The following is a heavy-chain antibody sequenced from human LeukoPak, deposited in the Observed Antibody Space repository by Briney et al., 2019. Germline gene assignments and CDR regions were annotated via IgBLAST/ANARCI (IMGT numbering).Heavy chain of an antibody. D-gene: IGHD4-11*01. V-gene: IGHV3-7*01. CDR2: IKQDGSEK. CDR1: GFTFSSYW. Sequence: PGGSLRLSCAASGFTFSSYWMSWVRPAPGKGREGVANIKQDGSEKYYVDSVKGRFTISRDNAKNSLYLQMNSLRAEDTAVYYCARDSTTVILYYYYYGMDVWGQGTTVTVSS. CDR3: ARDSTTVILYYYYYGMDV. J-gene: IGHJ6*02.